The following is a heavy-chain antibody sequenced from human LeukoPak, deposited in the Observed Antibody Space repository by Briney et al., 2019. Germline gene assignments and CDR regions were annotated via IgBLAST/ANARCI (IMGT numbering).Heavy chain of an antibody. CDR1: GGSISSYY. D-gene: IGHD3-22*01. CDR3: ARDYDSSGHDAFDI. CDR2: IDHSGST. V-gene: IGHV4-34*01. Sequence: TSETLSLTCTVSGGSISSYYWSWIRQPPGKGLEWIGEIDHSGSTNYNPSLKSRVTISVDTSKNQFSLKLSSVTAADTAVYYCARDYDSSGHDAFDIWGQGTMVTVSS. J-gene: IGHJ3*02.